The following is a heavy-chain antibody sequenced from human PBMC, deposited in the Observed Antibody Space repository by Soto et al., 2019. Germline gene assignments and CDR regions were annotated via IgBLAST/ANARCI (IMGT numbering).Heavy chain of an antibody. D-gene: IGHD2-15*01. V-gene: IGHV3-23*01. J-gene: IGHJ3*02. CDR3: AKEDAAWMKGYFDI. CDR2: ISGSGGSA. Sequence: EVQVLESGGGWVKPGGSLRLSCAASGFTFSSYDMSWVRQAPGKGLEWVSAISGSGGSAYYADSVKGRFTISRDNSKNKLYVHMDSLRSEDTAIYYCAKEDAAWMKGYFDIWGQGTLVTVSS. CDR1: GFTFSSYD.